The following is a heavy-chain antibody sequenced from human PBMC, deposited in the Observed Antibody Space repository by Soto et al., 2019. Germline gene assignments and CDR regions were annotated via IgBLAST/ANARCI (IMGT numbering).Heavy chain of an antibody. CDR1: GYTFTSYG. V-gene: IGHV1-18*04. CDR3: ARAQRFTIFGVTGSATGMDC. J-gene: IGHJ6*01. D-gene: IGHD3-3*01. CDR2: ISAYNGNT. Sequence: ASVKVSCKASGYTFTSYGISGVRQAPGRGLEWMGWISAYNGNTNYAQKLQGRVTMTTDTSTSTAYMELRSLRSDDTAVYYCARAQRFTIFGVTGSATGMDCWGQGTTVTVSS.